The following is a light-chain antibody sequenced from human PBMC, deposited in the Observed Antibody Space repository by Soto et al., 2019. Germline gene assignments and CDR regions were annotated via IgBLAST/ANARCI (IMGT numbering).Light chain of an antibody. J-gene: IGKJ1*01. CDR3: QQYGSLPET. V-gene: IGKV3D-20*01. Sequence: EIVLTQSPATLSLSPGERATLSCGASQSVSYSYLAWYQQKPGLAPRLLIYDASSRATGVPDRFSGSGSGTDFTLTISRLEPEDFAVYYCQQYGSLPETFGQGTKVEMK. CDR1: QSVSYSY. CDR2: DAS.